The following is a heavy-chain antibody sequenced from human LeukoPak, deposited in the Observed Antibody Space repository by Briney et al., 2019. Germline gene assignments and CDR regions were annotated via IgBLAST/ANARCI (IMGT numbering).Heavy chain of an antibody. V-gene: IGHV3-48*03. J-gene: IGHJ4*02. D-gene: IGHD5-18*01. CDR2: ISSSGSTI. Sequence: PGGSLRLSCAASGFTFSSYEMNWVRQAPGKGLEWVSYISSSGSTIYYADSVKGRFTISRDNAKNSLYLQMNSLRAEDTAGYYCARVIWAMAVDYWGQGTLVTVSS. CDR1: GFTFSSYE. CDR3: ARVIWAMAVDY.